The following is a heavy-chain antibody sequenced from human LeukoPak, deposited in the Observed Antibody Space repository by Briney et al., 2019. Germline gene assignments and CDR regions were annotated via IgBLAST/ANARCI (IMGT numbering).Heavy chain of an antibody. Sequence: PSETLSLTCTVSGYSISSGYYWGWIRQTPGKGLEWIGRIYHSGSTYYNPSLKSRVIISVDTSKNQFPLKLSSVTAADTAVYYCARDRYSNSPNWGQGTLVTVSS. CDR3: ARDRYSNSPN. J-gene: IGHJ4*02. CDR2: IYHSGST. D-gene: IGHD4-11*01. CDR1: GYSISSGYY. V-gene: IGHV4-38-2*02.